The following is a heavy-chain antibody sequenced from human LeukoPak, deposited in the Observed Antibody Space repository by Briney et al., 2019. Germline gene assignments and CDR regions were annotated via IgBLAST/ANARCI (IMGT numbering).Heavy chain of an antibody. CDR3: AKVGIVGATKTYFDY. Sequence: GGSLRLSCAASGFTFSSYAMSWARQAPGKGLEWVSAISGSGDSTYYADSVKGRFTISRDNSKNTLYLQMNSLRAEDTAIYYCAKVGIVGATKTYFDYWGQGSLVTVSS. CDR2: ISGSGDST. D-gene: IGHD1-26*01. V-gene: IGHV3-23*01. J-gene: IGHJ4*02. CDR1: GFTFSSYA.